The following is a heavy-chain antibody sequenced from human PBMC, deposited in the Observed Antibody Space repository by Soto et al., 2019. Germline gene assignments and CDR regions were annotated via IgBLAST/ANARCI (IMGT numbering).Heavy chain of an antibody. CDR3: AHGVLGELGGVMNWFDP. D-gene: IGHD3-16*01. J-gene: IGHJ5*02. V-gene: IGHV2-5*02. Sequence: ITLKESGPTLVKPTQTLTLTCTFSGFSLNTSGVGVGWVRQPPGKALEWLALIYRDDDKRYSPSLKSRLTVAKGPSNNQVVLTMTNMDPVDTAAYCCAHGVLGELGGVMNWFDPWGQGTLDIVSS. CDR1: GFSLNTSGVG. CDR2: IYRDDDK.